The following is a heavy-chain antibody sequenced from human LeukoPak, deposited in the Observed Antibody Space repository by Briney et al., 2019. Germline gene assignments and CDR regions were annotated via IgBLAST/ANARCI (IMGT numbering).Heavy chain of an antibody. CDR3: ARSLRGIQLWLRGGYYFDY. CDR2: INHSGST. CDR1: GGSFSGYY. Sequence: PSETLSLTCAVYGGSFSGYYWSWIRQPPGKGLEWIGEINHSGSTNYNPSLKSRVTISVDTSKNQFSLKLSSVTAADTAVYYCARSLRGIQLWLRGGYYFDYWGQGTLVTVSS. D-gene: IGHD5-18*01. J-gene: IGHJ4*02. V-gene: IGHV4-34*01.